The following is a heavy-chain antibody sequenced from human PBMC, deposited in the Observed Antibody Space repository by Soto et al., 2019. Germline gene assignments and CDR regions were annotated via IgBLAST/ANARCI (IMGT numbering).Heavy chain of an antibody. CDR1: GFTFSSYG. D-gene: IGHD2-21*02. V-gene: IGHV3-33*01. Sequence: GESLKISCAASGFTFSSYGMHWVRQAPGKGLEWVAVIWYDGSNKYYADSVKGRFTISRDNSKNTLYLQMNSLRAEDTAVYYCARMAYCGGDCRERPHYYYGMDVWGQGTTVTVSS. CDR2: IWYDGSNK. CDR3: ARMAYCGGDCRERPHYYYGMDV. J-gene: IGHJ6*02.